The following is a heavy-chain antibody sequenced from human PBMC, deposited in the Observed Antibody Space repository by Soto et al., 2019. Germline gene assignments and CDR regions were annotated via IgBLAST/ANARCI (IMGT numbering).Heavy chain of an antibody. CDR2: ISSSSSTI. Sequence: GGSLRLSCAASGFTFSSYSMNWVRQAPGKGLEWVSYISSSSSTIYYADSVKGRFTISRDNAKNSLYLQMNSLRDEDTAVYYCARGTSVDTAFPGPLYTYYFDYWGQGTLVTVSS. J-gene: IGHJ4*02. D-gene: IGHD5-18*01. CDR3: ARGTSVDTAFPGPLYTYYFDY. CDR1: GFTFSSYS. V-gene: IGHV3-48*02.